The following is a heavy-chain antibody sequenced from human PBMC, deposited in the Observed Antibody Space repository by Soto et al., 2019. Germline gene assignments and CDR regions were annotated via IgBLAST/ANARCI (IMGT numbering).Heavy chain of an antibody. CDR3: AREGDYGGKGAFDI. J-gene: IGHJ3*02. Sequence: QVQLVQSGAEVKKPGASVKVSCKASGYTFTSYGISWVRQAPGQGLEWMGWISAYNGNTNYAQKPQGRVTXXTXTXXSTAYMELRSLRSDDTAVYYCAREGDYGGKGAFDIWGQGTMVTVSS. CDR2: ISAYNGNT. D-gene: IGHD4-17*01. CDR1: GYTFTSYG. V-gene: IGHV1-18*01.